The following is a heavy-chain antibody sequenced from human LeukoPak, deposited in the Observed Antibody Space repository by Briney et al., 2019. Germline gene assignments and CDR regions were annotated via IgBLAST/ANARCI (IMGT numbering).Heavy chain of an antibody. J-gene: IGHJ4*02. Sequence: GGSLRLSCAASGFTFSSYGMHWVRQAPGKGLEWVSYISSSGSIIYYADSVKGRFTISRDNAKNSLYLQMNSLRAEDTAVYYCARGRFTKGSPFDYWGQGTLVTVSS. CDR2: ISSSGSII. D-gene: IGHD2-8*01. CDR1: GFTFSSYG. CDR3: ARGRFTKGSPFDY. V-gene: IGHV3-48*04.